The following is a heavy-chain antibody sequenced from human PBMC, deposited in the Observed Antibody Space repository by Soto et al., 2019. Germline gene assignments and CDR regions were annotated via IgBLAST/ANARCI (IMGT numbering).Heavy chain of an antibody. V-gene: IGHV1-69*13. CDR2: IIPIFGTA. J-gene: IGHJ4*02. Sequence: ASVKVSCKASGGTFSSYAISWVRQAPGQGLEWMGGIIPIFGTANYAQKFQGRVTITADESTSTAYMELSSLRSEDTAVYYCAGGEDDSSGYYSDYWGQGTLVTVSS. CDR1: GGTFSSYA. D-gene: IGHD3-22*01. CDR3: AGGEDDSSGYYSDY.